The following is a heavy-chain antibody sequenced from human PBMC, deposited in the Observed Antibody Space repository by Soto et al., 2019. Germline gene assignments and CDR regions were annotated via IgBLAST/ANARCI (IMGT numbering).Heavy chain of an antibody. J-gene: IGHJ6*02. CDR3: ASQQLVHYYYGMDV. V-gene: IGHV4-39*01. Sequence: PSETLSLTCTVSGGSISSSSYYWGWIRQPPGKGLEWIGSIYYSGSTYYNPSLKSRVTISVDTSKSQFSLKLSSVTAADTAVYYCASQQLVHYYYGMDVWGQGTTVTVSS. CDR2: IYYSGST. CDR1: GGSISSSSYY. D-gene: IGHD6-13*01.